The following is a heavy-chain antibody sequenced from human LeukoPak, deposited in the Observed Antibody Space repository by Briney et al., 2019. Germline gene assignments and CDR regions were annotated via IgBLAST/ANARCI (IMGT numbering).Heavy chain of an antibody. Sequence: GGSLRLSCAASGFTFSSYGMHWVRQAPGKGLEWVAFIRYDGSNKHYADSVKGRFTISRDNSKNTLYLQMNSLRAEDTAVYYCAKTATMLYYYYMDVWGKGTTVTVSS. J-gene: IGHJ6*03. CDR2: IRYDGSNK. CDR3: AKTATMLYYYYMDV. V-gene: IGHV3-30*02. D-gene: IGHD4-17*01. CDR1: GFTFSSYG.